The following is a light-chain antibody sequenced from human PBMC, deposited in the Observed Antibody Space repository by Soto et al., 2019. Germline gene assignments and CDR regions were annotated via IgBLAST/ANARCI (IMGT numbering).Light chain of an antibody. J-gene: IGKJ2*01. Sequence: DILMTQSPSILSASVGDTVTITCRASQSISKWVAWYQQRAGKAPTALIFDASNSEKGVPSRFRGSGSWTEFTLIISGLQPEDFATYYGQQYDSYPYTCGQGTKLEIK. CDR3: QQYDSYPYT. CDR2: DAS. V-gene: IGKV1-5*01. CDR1: QSISKW.